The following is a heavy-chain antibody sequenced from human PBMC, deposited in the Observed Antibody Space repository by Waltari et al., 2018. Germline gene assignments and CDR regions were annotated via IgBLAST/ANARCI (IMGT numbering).Heavy chain of an antibody. CDR3: ARGLPYGAQGY. CDR1: GGSFSGYY. J-gene: IGHJ4*02. V-gene: IGHV4-34*01. D-gene: IGHD2-21*01. Sequence: QVQLQQWGAGLLKPSETLSLTCAVYGGSFSGYYCSWIRQPLGKGLEWIGEINHSGSTNYNPSLKSRVTISVDTSKNQFSLKLSSVTAADTAVYYCARGLPYGAQGYWGQGTLVTVSS. CDR2: INHSGST.